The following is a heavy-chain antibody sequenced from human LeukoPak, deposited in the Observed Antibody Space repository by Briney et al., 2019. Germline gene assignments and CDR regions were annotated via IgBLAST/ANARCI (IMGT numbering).Heavy chain of an antibody. J-gene: IGHJ6*02. V-gene: IGHV4-30-2*01. CDR3: ARGPGYSYGYYYYYGMDV. D-gene: IGHD5-18*01. CDR1: GGSISSGGYY. CDR2: INHSGST. Sequence: SQTLSLTCAVSGGSISSGGYYWSWIRQPPGKGLEWIGEINHSGSTNYNPSLKSRVTISVDTSKNQFSLKLSSVTAADTAVYYCARGPGYSYGYYYYYGMDVWGQGTTVTVSS.